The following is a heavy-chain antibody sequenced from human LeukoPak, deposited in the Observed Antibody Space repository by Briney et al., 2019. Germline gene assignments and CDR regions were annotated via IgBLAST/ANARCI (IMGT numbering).Heavy chain of an antibody. J-gene: IGHJ3*02. Sequence: GGSLRLSCAASGFTFNIYTMTWVRQAPGKGLEWVSSIGSSSRYIHYADSVKGRFTISRDNDKNSVYLQMNSLRAEGTAVYYCARDCSSSAFDIWGQGTMVTVSS. CDR1: GFTFNIYT. V-gene: IGHV3-21*01. CDR2: IGSSSRYI. D-gene: IGHD2-15*01. CDR3: ARDCSSSAFDI.